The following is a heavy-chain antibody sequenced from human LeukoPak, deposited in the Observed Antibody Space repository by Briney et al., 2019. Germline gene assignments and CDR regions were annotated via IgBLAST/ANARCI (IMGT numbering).Heavy chain of an antibody. CDR1: GFTFSSHS. V-gene: IGHV3-48*01. CDR2: ISSSSSTI. CDR3: TRDPEWGVWFDS. Sequence: GGSLRLSCAASGFTFSSHSMNWVRQAPGKGLEWVSYISSSSSTIYYADSVKGRFTISRDNAKNSLYLQMNSLRAEDTAVYYCTRDPEWGVWFDSWGQGTLVTVSS. D-gene: IGHD3-3*01. J-gene: IGHJ5*01.